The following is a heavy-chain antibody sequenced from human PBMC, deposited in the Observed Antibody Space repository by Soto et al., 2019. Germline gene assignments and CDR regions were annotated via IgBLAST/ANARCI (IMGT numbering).Heavy chain of an antibody. CDR3: AKDQYGSGRYYGGEIDY. CDR1: GFTFSSYG. Sequence: QVQLVESGGGVVQPGRSLRLSCAASGFTFSSYGMHWVRQAPGKGLEWVAVISYDGSNKYYADSVKGRFTISRDNSKNTLYLQMNSLRAEDTAVYYCAKDQYGSGRYYGGEIDYWGQGTLVTVSS. V-gene: IGHV3-30*18. D-gene: IGHD3-10*01. J-gene: IGHJ4*02. CDR2: ISYDGSNK.